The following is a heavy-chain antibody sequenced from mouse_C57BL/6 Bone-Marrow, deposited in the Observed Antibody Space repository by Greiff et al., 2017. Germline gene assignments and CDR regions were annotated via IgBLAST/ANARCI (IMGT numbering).Heavy chain of an antibody. Sequence: EVQGVESGGDLVKPGGSLKLSCAASGFTFSSYGMSWVRQTPDKRLEWVATISSGGSYTYYPDSVKGRFTISRDNAKNTLYLQMSSLKSEDTAMYYCARHSSMVAYWYFDVWGTGTTVTVSS. CDR1: GFTFSSYG. V-gene: IGHV5-6*01. D-gene: IGHD2-2*01. J-gene: IGHJ1*03. CDR3: ARHSSMVAYWYFDV. CDR2: ISSGGSYT.